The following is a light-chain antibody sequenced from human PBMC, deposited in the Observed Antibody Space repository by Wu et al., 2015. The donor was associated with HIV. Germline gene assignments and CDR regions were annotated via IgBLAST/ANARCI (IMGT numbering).Light chain of an antibody. CDR3: QQRTNWLGT. J-gene: IGKJ1*01. Sequence: EVVLTQSPGTLSLSPGERATLSCWASQSLQSSLAWYQQRPGQAPRLLIYDTYNRAPGIPARFSGSGSETNFTLTITSQEPEDYAIYYCQQRTNWLGTFGQGTTVEVK. V-gene: IGKV3-11*01. CDR2: DTY. CDR1: QSLQSS.